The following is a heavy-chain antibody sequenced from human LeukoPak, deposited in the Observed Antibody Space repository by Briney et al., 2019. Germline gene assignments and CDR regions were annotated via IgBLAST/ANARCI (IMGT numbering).Heavy chain of an antibody. D-gene: IGHD5-12*01. Sequence: GGSLRLSCAASGFTFSSYAVSWVRQAPGKGLEWVSDISGSGGSTYYADSVKGRFTISRDNSKNTLYLQMNSLRAEDTAVYYCAKGGYSGYDWRGDYWGQGTLVTVSS. CDR3: AKGGYSGYDWRGDY. J-gene: IGHJ4*02. CDR2: ISGSGGST. V-gene: IGHV3-23*01. CDR1: GFTFSSYA.